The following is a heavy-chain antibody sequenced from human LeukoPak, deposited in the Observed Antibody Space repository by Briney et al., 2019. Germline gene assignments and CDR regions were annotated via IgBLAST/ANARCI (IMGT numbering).Heavy chain of an antibody. D-gene: IGHD2-2*03. CDR3: ALGKNFGYHYFDF. V-gene: IGHV3-23*01. Sequence: GGSLRLSCAASGFTFSSYAMSWVRQAPGKGLEWVSAISGSGGSTYYADSVKGRFTISRDNSKNTLFLQMSSLRPEDTAVYYCALGKNFGYHYFDFWGQGALVTVSS. CDR2: ISGSGGST. J-gene: IGHJ4*02. CDR1: GFTFSSYA.